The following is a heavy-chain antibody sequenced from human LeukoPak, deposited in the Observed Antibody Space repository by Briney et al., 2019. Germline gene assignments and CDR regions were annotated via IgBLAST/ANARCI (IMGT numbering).Heavy chain of an antibody. CDR2: IIPIFGTA. J-gene: IGHJ4*02. D-gene: IGHD2-2*02. CDR3: ARDGCSSTSCYTRGPTFDY. CDR1: GGTFSSYA. V-gene: IGHV1-69*13. Sequence: GASVKVSCKASGGTFSSYAISWVRQAPGHGLEWMGGIIPIFGTANYAQKFQGRVTITADESTSTAYMELSSLRSEDTAVYYCARDGCSSTSCYTRGPTFDYWGQGTLVTVSS.